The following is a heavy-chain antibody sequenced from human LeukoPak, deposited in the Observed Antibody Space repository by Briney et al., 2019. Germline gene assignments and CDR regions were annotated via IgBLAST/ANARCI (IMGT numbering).Heavy chain of an antibody. V-gene: IGHV5-51*01. Sequence: GESLKISCKGSGYSFANYGIGWVRQMPGKGLKWMGIMYPGDSTARYSPSFQGQVTVSADESISTAYLHWSSLKASDTAMYYCARRHCSGGSCGSAFDIWGQGTMVTVSS. D-gene: IGHD2-15*01. CDR2: MYPGDSTA. J-gene: IGHJ3*02. CDR3: ARRHCSGGSCGSAFDI. CDR1: GYSFANYG.